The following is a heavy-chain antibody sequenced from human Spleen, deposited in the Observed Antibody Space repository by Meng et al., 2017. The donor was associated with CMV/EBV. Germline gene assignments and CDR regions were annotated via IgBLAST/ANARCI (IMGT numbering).Heavy chain of an antibody. Sequence: GESLKISCAASGFTFSSYWMSWVRQAPGKGLEWVANIKQDGSEKYYVDSVKGRFTISRDNAKNSLYLQMNSLRAEDTAVYYCARGLEPPGIAVAGTGYWGQGTLVTVSS. CDR3: ARGLEPPGIAVAGTGY. CDR1: GFTFSSYW. J-gene: IGHJ4*02. D-gene: IGHD6-19*01. V-gene: IGHV3-7*01. CDR2: IKQDGSEK.